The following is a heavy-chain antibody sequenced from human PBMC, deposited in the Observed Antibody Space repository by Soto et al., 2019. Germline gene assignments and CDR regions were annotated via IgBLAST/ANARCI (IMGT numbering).Heavy chain of an antibody. CDR2: ISSSSSTI. Sequence: GESLKISCAASGFTFSSYSMNWVRQAPGKGLEWVSYISSSSSTIYYADSVKGRFTISRDNAKNSLYLQMNSLRAEDTAVYYCARDSKFEDIVATSFDYWGQGTLVTVSS. D-gene: IGHD5-12*01. V-gene: IGHV3-48*01. J-gene: IGHJ4*02. CDR3: ARDSKFEDIVATSFDY. CDR1: GFTFSSYS.